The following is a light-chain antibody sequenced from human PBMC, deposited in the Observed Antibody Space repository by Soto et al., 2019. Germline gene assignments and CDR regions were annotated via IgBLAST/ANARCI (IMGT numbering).Light chain of an antibody. Sequence: QSALTQPASVSGSPGQSITISCTGTSSDVGGYDYVSWYHHHPGKAPKHLIFEVSNRPAGVSNRFSGSKSGNTASLTISGLQAEDEADYYCSSHSSEITVVVGGGTKVTV. CDR2: EVS. CDR3: SSHSSEITVV. J-gene: IGLJ2*01. V-gene: IGLV2-14*01. CDR1: SSDVGGYDY.